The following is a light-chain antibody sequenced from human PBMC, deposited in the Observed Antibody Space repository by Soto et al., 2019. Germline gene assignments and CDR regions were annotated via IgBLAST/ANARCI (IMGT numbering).Light chain of an antibody. Sequence: EIVFTQSPGTLSLSPGERATLFCRASQSVNSWYLAWYQQKPGQAPRLLIYDASSRATGIPDRFSGSGSGTDFTLTISRLEPEDFAVYYCQQYNYSPTTYGQGTKVDIK. J-gene: IGKJ1*01. V-gene: IGKV3-20*01. CDR3: QQYNYSPTT. CDR2: DAS. CDR1: QSVNSWY.